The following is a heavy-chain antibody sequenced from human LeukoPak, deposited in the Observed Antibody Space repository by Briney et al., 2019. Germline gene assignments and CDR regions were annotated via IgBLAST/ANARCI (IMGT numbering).Heavy chain of an antibody. D-gene: IGHD3-22*01. Sequence: GGSLRLSCAASGFTFSSYAMTWVRQAPGTGLEWVSSISGAGGRTYYADSVKGRFTISRDNSKNMVNLQMNSLRADDTAIYYCAKKASSGCYHQIDYWGQGTLVTVSS. CDR2: ISGAGGRT. J-gene: IGHJ4*02. V-gene: IGHV3-23*01. CDR1: GFTFSSYA. CDR3: AKKASSGCYHQIDY.